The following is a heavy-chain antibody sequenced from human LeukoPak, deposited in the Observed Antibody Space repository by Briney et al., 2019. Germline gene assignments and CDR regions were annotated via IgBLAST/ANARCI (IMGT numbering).Heavy chain of an antibody. CDR2: ISGSGGST. D-gene: IGHD1-26*01. J-gene: IGHJ3*02. CDR1: GFTFSSYA. CDR3: ARDYLMGGTTGKAFDI. V-gene: IGHV3-23*01. Sequence: GGSLRLSCAASGFTFSSYAMSWVRQAPGKGLEWVSAISGSGGSTYYADSVKGRFTISRDNSKNTLYLQMNSLRAEDTAVYYCARDYLMGGTTGKAFDIWGQGTMVTISS.